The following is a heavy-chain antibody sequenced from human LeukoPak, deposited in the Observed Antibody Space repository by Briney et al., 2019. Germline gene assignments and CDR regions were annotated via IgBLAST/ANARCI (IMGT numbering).Heavy chain of an antibody. Sequence: SETLSLTCTVSGASISSYYWSWIRQPPGKGLEWIGEINHSGSTNYNPSLKSRVTISVDTSKNQFSLKLSSVTAADTAVYYCARGRPGYSSSWYRYWGQGTLVTVSS. V-gene: IGHV4-34*01. CDR1: GASISSYY. CDR3: ARGRPGYSSSWYRY. CDR2: INHSGST. J-gene: IGHJ4*02. D-gene: IGHD6-13*01.